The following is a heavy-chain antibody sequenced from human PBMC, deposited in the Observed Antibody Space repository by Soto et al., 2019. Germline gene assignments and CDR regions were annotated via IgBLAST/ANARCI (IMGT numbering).Heavy chain of an antibody. CDR2: FDPEDAEI. J-gene: IGHJ6*02. D-gene: IGHD3-22*01. CDR3: AGITMIVVGAYGMDV. CDR1: GYTLTELS. Sequence: ASVKVSCKVSGYTLTELSMHWVRQAPGKGLEWMGGFDPEDAEIIYAQKFQGRVTVTEDTSTDTAYMELSSLRSEDTAVYYCAGITMIVVGAYGMDVWGQGTTVTVSS. V-gene: IGHV1-24*01.